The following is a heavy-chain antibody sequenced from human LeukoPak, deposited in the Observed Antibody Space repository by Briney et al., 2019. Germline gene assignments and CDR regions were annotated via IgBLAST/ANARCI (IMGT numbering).Heavy chain of an antibody. CDR3: ARSITMVRGFDY. CDR2: IYYSGST. V-gene: IGHV4-31*03. CDR1: GGSINSGGYY. D-gene: IGHD3-10*01. Sequence: SETRSLTCTVSGGSINSGGYYWNWIRQHPGKGLEWIGSIYYSGSTYYNPSLKSRLTISVDTSKNHFSLKLSSVTAADTAIYYCARSITMVRGFDYWGQGTLVTVSS. J-gene: IGHJ4*02.